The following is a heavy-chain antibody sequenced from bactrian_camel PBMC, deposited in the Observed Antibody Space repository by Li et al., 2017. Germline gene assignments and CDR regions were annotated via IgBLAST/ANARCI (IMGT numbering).Heavy chain of an antibody. CDR2: TDSDDRDGV. J-gene: IGHJ6*01. CDR3: ASQNLGARRCTSKLEVTDFGV. CDR1: RRVYSGYC. Sequence: VQLVESGGDAVQAGGSLRLSCKTSRRVYSGYCMGWFRQAPGKQREAIAITDSDDRDGVSYAASVKGRFTFSKDNAENIFYLQMNSLKPEDTATYYCASQNLGARRCTSKLEVTDFGVWGQGTQVTVS. D-gene: IGHD1*01. V-gene: IGHV3S53*01.